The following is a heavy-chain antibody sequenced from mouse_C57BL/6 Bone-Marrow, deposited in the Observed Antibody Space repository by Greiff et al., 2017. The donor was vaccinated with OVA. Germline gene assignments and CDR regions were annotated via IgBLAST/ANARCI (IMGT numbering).Heavy chain of an antibody. CDR2: IYPRSGNT. J-gene: IGHJ4*01. CDR3: ARSCYYGSSPYAMDY. D-gene: IGHD1-1*01. V-gene: IGHV1-81*01. Sequence: QVQLKESGAELARPGASVKLSCKASGYTFTSYGISWVKQSTGQGLEWIGEIYPRSGNTYYNEKFKGKATLTADKSSSTAYMELRSLTSEDSAVYFCARSCYYGSSPYAMDYWGQGTSVTVSS. CDR1: GYTFTSYG.